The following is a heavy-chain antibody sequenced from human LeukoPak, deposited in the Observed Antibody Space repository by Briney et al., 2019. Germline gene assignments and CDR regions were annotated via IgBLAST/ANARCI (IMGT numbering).Heavy chain of an antibody. Sequence: SETLSLTCAVYGGSFSGYYWSWIRQPPGKGLEWIGEINHSGSTNYNPSLKSRVTISVDTSKNQFSLKLSSVTAADTAVYYCARVGVYDSSRRQFDYWGQGTLVTVSS. CDR1: GGSFSGYY. CDR2: INHSGST. V-gene: IGHV4-34*01. CDR3: ARVGVYDSSRRQFDY. D-gene: IGHD3-22*01. J-gene: IGHJ4*02.